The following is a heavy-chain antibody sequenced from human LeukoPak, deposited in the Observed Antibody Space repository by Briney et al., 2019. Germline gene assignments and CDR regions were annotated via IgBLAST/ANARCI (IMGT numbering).Heavy chain of an antibody. CDR2: ISYSGST. Sequence: SETLSLTCTVSGGSISPYYWSWLRQPPGKGLEWIGYISYSGSTNYNPSLKSRVTMSVDTSKNQFSLKLSSVTAADTAVYYCARDKEKAVAGTVYWGQGTLVTVSS. CDR3: ARDKEKAVAGTVY. J-gene: IGHJ4*02. CDR1: GGSISPYY. D-gene: IGHD6-19*01. V-gene: IGHV4-59*12.